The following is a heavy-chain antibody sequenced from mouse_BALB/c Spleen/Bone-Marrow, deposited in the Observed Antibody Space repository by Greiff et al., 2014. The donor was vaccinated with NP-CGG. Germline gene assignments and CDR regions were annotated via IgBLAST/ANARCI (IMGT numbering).Heavy chain of an antibody. J-gene: IGHJ1*01. CDR3: ARGGNWDDFDV. CDR2: ISSGSTSI. CDR1: GFTFSSFG. V-gene: IGHV5-17*02. D-gene: IGHD4-1*01. Sequence: EVQRVESGGGLVQPGGSRKLSCAASGFTFSSFGMHWVRQAPERGLGWVAYISSGSTSIFYSDTVRGRFTISRDNPKNTLFLQMTSLTSEDTAMYYCARGGNWDDFDVWGAGTTVTVSS.